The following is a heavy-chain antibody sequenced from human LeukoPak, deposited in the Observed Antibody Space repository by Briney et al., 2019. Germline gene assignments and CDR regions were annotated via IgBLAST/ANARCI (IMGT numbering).Heavy chain of an antibody. CDR1: GGSISSYY. V-gene: IGHV4-59*01. Sequence: PSETLSLTCTVSGGSISSYYWSWIRQPPGKGLEWIGYIYYSGSTNYNPSLKSRVTISVDTSKNQFSLKLSSVTAADTAVYYCARESPMVQGAFGYWGQGTLVTVSS. J-gene: IGHJ4*02. CDR3: ARESPMVQGAFGY. CDR2: IYYSGST. D-gene: IGHD3-10*01.